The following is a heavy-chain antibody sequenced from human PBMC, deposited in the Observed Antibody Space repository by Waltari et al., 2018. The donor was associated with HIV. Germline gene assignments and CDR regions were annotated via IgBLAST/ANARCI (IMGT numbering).Heavy chain of an antibody. D-gene: IGHD3-22*01. CDR2: ISYDGSNK. J-gene: IGHJ2*01. CDR1: GFTFKTYG. CDR3: AKDISANYYDSQGGWYYDL. Sequence: QLQLVESGGGVVQPGRSLRLSCAASGFTFKTYGMHWVRQAPGKGLELVAVISYDGSNKDYGDSVKGRFTISKDNSKSTLYLQMNSLRAEDTAVYYCAKDISANYYDSQGGWYYDLWGRGTLVTVSS. V-gene: IGHV3-30*18.